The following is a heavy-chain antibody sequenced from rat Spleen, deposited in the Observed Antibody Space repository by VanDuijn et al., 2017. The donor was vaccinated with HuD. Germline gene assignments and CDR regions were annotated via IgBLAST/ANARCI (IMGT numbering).Heavy chain of an antibody. CDR3: ATREWAD. CDR2: ISDDGSTT. CDR1: GFTFSDYN. Sequence: EVQLVESGGGSVQPGRSMKLSCAASGFTFSDYNMAWVRQAPTKGLEWVATISDDGSTTYYRDSVKGRFTVSRDNAKSTLYLQMDSLRSEDTATYYCATREWADWGQGVMVTVSS. J-gene: IGHJ2*01. V-gene: IGHV5-7*01. D-gene: IGHD1-1*01.